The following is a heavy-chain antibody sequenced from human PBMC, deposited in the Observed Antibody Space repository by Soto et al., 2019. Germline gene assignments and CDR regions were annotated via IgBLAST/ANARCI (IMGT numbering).Heavy chain of an antibody. Sequence: AASVKVSCKASGYVFTAYAMHWVRQTPGQRLEWMGWINVGSGDTKYSQKFQGRVTITADEATSTPYMELSSLRSEDTAVYYCARASISGYYYRDYYYGMDVWGQGTKVTVSS. CDR1: GYVFTAYA. J-gene: IGHJ6*02. CDR3: ARASISGYYYRDYYYGMDV. V-gene: IGHV1-3*01. D-gene: IGHD3-22*01. CDR2: INVGSGDT.